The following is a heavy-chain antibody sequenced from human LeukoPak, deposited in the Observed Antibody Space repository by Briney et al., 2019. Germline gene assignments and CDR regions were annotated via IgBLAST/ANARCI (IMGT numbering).Heavy chain of an antibody. D-gene: IGHD1-26*01. CDR3: ARGATESRVDY. J-gene: IGHJ4*02. V-gene: IGHV4-34*01. CDR2: INHSGST. CDR1: GGSFSGYY. Sequence: PSETLSLTCAVYGGSFSGYYWSWIRQPPGKGLEWIGEINHSGSTNYNPSLKSRVTISVDTSKIQFSLKLSSVTAADTAVYYCARGATESRVDYWGQGTLVTASS.